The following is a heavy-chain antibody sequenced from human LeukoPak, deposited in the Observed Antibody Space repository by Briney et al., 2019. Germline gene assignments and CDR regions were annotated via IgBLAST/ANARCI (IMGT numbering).Heavy chain of an antibody. V-gene: IGHV1-2*02. D-gene: IGHD5-24*01. CDR2: INPNSGGT. CDR1: GYTFTGYY. Sequence: ASVKVSCKASGYTFTGYYMHWVRQAPGQGLEWMGWINPNSGGTNYAQKFQGRVTMTRDTSISTAYMELSRLRSDDTAVYYCARGISAGGEMATITAGLGEGDYWGQGTLVPSPQ. J-gene: IGHJ4*02. CDR3: ARGISAGGEMATITAGLGEGDY.